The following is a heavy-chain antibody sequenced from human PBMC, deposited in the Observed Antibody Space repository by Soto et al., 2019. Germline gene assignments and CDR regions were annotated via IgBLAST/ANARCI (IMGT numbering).Heavy chain of an antibody. CDR2: IYHSGNT. D-gene: IGHD2-15*01. J-gene: IGHJ4*02. Sequence: QVQLQASGPGLVKPSGTLSLTCAISSGSIRSNNWWSWVRQPPGKGLEWIGEIYHSGNTNYNPSLKSRVTISLDKSKNQCSLKLSSVTAADTAVYYCARDFCSGGSCRLDYWGQGTLVTVSS. CDR1: SGSIRSNNW. V-gene: IGHV4-4*02. CDR3: ARDFCSGGSCRLDY.